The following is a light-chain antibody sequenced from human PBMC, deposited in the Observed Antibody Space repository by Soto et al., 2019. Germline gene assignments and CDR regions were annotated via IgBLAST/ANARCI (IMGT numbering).Light chain of an antibody. V-gene: IGLV1-51*01. J-gene: IGLJ2*01. Sequence: QSVLTQPPSVSAAPGQKVTISCSGSSSNIGNNYLSWYQQLPGTAPKLLVYDNNKRPSGIPDRFSGSKSGTSATLGITGLQTGDEADYYCGTWDSSLSAVVLGGGTKVTVL. CDR1: SSNIGNNY. CDR2: DNN. CDR3: GTWDSSLSAVV.